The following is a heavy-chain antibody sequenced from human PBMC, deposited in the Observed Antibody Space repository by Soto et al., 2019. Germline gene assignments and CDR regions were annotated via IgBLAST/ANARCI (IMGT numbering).Heavy chain of an antibody. CDR3: ARRAETNGLNGFRDDKYYFDF. V-gene: IGHV1-8*01. CDR2: MNPNTGNS. J-gene: IGHJ4*02. D-gene: IGHD1-1*01. Sequence: ASVKVSCKASGYTFTRYYIYWVRQATGQGLEWMGWMNPNTGNSAYAQKFQGRVTVTSDTSINTVHMELSSLRSEDTAVYYCARRAETNGLNGFRDDKYYFDFWGQGTLVTVSS. CDR1: GYTFTRYY.